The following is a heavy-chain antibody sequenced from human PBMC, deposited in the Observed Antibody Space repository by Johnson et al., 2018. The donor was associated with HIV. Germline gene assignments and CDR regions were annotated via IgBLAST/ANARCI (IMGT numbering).Heavy chain of an antibody. V-gene: IGHV3-66*01. CDR3: ARDFYLLSSSWYSAFDI. CDR2: IFSGGST. Sequence: VQLVESGGGLVQPGGSLRLSCAASGFTVSSNYMTWVRQAPGKGLEWVSVIFSGGSTYYADSVKGRFTISRDNSKNTLYLKMNSLRAEDTAVYYCARDFYLLSSSWYSAFDIWGQGTMVTVSS. J-gene: IGHJ3*02. D-gene: IGHD6-13*01. CDR1: GFTVSSNY.